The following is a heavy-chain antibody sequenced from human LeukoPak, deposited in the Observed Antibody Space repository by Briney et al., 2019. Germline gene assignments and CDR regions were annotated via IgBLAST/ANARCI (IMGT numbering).Heavy chain of an antibody. CDR1: GGTFSSSA. D-gene: IGHD4-17*01. CDR3: ARDPGKFGDSSRPSGLDS. J-gene: IGHJ4*02. Sequence: SVKVSCKASGGTFSSSAIIWVRQAPGHGLEWMGRIIPILNTVNYSEKLQGRVPITADTSTDTAYMELSRLKSEDTALYYCARDPGKFGDSSRPSGLDSWGQGTLVIVSS. CDR2: IIPILNTV. V-gene: IGHV1-69*04.